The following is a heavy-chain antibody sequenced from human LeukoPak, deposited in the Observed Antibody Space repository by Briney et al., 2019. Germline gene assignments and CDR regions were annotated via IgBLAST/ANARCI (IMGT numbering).Heavy chain of an antibody. Sequence: SETLSLTCAVYGGSFSGYYWSWIRQPPGKGLEWIGEINHSGSTNYNPSLKSRVIISVDTSKNQFSLKLSSVTAADTAVYYCARRLSSTSPFDPWGQGTLVTVAS. CDR2: INHSGST. CDR3: ARRLSSTSPFDP. J-gene: IGHJ5*02. CDR1: GGSFSGYY. V-gene: IGHV4-34*01. D-gene: IGHD2-2*01.